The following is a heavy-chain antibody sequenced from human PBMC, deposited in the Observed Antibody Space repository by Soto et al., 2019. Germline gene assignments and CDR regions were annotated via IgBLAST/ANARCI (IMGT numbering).Heavy chain of an antibody. V-gene: IGHV3-33*01. J-gene: IGHJ4*02. CDR1: GFAFSNYG. CDR3: ARGLHSLFDY. CDR2: IWYDGNNK. D-gene: IGHD2-21*01. Sequence: QVQLVESGGGVVQPGGSLRLSCAAYGFAFSNYGMHWLRQAPGKGLEWVAVIWYDGNNKYYADSVKGRFTISRDNSNNTLYVQMTSLRAEDTAVYYCARGLHSLFDYWGQGTLVTVSS.